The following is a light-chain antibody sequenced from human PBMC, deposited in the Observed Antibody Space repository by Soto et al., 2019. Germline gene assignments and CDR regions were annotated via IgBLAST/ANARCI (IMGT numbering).Light chain of an antibody. CDR3: CSYAGSRWM. J-gene: IGLJ3*02. CDR2: EVN. Sequence: QSALTQPASVSGSPGQSITFSCTGSSADIGSFNLVSWYQQYPGKAPKLILYEVNKRPLGVSDRFSGSKSGNTASLTISGLQAEDEADYHCCSYAGSRWMFGGGTQLTVL. V-gene: IGLV2-23*02. CDR1: SADIGSFNL.